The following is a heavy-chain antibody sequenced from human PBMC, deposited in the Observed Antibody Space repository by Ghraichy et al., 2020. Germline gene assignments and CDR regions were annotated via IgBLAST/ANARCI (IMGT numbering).Heavy chain of an antibody. V-gene: IGHV3-23*01. D-gene: IGHD1-26*01. CDR2: VSGGSVNI. J-gene: IGHJ3*01. CDR1: GFTFSSYA. Sequence: LSLTCEASGFTFSSYAMTWVRQSPGRGLEWVAAVSGGSVNIDYADSVKGRFTISRDNSKNTVFLHMNSLRDDDTAVYYCAKDAVGGAFDFWGQGTLVTVSS. CDR3: AKDAVGGAFDF.